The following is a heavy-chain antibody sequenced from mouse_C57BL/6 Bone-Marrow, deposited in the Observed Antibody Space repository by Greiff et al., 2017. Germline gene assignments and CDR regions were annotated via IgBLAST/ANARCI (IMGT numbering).Heavy chain of an antibody. CDR2: IRSKSNNYAT. CDR1: GFSFNTYA. J-gene: IGHJ4*01. CDR3: VRHEAQATRNAMDY. Sequence: EVKLVESGGGLVQPKGSLKLSCAASGFSFNTYAMNWVRQAPGKGLEWVARIRSKSNNYATYYADSVKDRFTISRDDSESMLYLQMNNLKTEDTAMYYCVRHEAQATRNAMDYWGQGTSVTVSS. V-gene: IGHV10-1*01. D-gene: IGHD3-2*02.